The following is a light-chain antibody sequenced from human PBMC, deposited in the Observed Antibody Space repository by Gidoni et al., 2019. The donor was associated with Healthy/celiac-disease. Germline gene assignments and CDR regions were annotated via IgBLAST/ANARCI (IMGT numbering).Light chain of an antibody. CDR2: KAS. J-gene: IGKJ1*01. CDR1: QSISSC. Sequence: IQLPQSPSTLSASVGDRVTITCRASQSISSCLAWYQQKPRKAPNLLIYKASSLESGVPSRFSGSGSGTEFTLTISSLQPDDFATYYCQQYNSYSPTFGQGTKVEIK. V-gene: IGKV1-5*03. CDR3: QQYNSYSPT.